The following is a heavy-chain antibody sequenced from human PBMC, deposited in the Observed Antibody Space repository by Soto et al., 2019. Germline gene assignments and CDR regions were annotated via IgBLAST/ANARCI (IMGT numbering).Heavy chain of an antibody. J-gene: IGHJ3*02. V-gene: IGHV4-59*01. CDR1: GGSISSYY. D-gene: IGHD2-15*01. Sequence: SETLSLTCTVSGGSISSYYWSWIRQPPGKGLEWIGYIYYSGSTNYNPSLKSRVTISVDTSKNQFSLKLSSVTAADTAVYYCAREATTRCSGGSGYGARGAFDIWGQGTMVTVSS. CDR2: IYYSGST. CDR3: AREATTRCSGGSGYGARGAFDI.